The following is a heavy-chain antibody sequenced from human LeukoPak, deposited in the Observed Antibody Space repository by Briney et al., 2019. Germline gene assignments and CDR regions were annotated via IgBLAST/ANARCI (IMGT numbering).Heavy chain of an antibody. V-gene: IGHV3-7*01. CDR2: IKQDGSEK. J-gene: IGHJ2*01. Sequence: GGSLRLSCAASGFTFSSYWMSWVRQAPGKGLEWVANIKQDGSEKYYVDSEKGRFIISRDNAKNSLYLQMNSLRAEDTAVYYCARDCPSIAARPTDWYFDLWGRGTLVTVSS. D-gene: IGHD6-6*01. CDR3: ARDCPSIAARPTDWYFDL. CDR1: GFTFSSYW.